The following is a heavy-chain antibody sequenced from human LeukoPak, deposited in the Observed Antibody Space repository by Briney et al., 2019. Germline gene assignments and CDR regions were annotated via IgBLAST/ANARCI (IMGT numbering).Heavy chain of an antibody. V-gene: IGHV3-48*04. CDR3: AREWGGDLDAFDI. CDR1: GFTFSSYS. Sequence: GGSLRLSCAASGFTFSSYSMNWVRQAPGKGLEWVSYITYNSGTIYYTDSVKGRFTISRDNAKNSLYLQMNSLRAEDTALYYCAREWGGDLDAFDIWGQGTMVTVSS. D-gene: IGHD1-26*01. J-gene: IGHJ3*02. CDR2: ITYNSGTI.